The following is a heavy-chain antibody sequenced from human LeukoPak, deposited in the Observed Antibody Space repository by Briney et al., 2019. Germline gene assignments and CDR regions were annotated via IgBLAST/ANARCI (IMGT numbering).Heavy chain of an antibody. Sequence: GGSLRLSCAASGFTFSSYGMHWVRQAPGKGLEWVAVISYDGSNKCYADSVKGRFTISRDNSKNTLYLQMNSLRAEDTAVYYCAKARYCSSTSCRAPSAFDIWGQGTMVAVSS. D-gene: IGHD2-2*01. CDR1: GFTFSSYG. V-gene: IGHV3-30*18. CDR3: AKARYCSSTSCRAPSAFDI. CDR2: ISYDGSNK. J-gene: IGHJ3*02.